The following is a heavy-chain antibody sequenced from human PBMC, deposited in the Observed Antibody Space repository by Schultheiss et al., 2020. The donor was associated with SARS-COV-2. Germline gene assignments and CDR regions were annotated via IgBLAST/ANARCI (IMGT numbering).Heavy chain of an antibody. V-gene: IGHV4-4*07. D-gene: IGHD6-19*01. J-gene: IGHJ4*02. CDR1: GGSISSYY. CDR2: IYTSGST. Sequence: SQTLSLTCTVSGGSISSYYWSWIRQPAGKGLEWIGRIYTSGSTNYNPSLKSRVTMSVDTSKNQFSLKLSSVTAADTAVYYCARHYSGYSSGWYAFDYWGQGTLVTVSS. CDR3: ARHYSGYSSGWYAFDY.